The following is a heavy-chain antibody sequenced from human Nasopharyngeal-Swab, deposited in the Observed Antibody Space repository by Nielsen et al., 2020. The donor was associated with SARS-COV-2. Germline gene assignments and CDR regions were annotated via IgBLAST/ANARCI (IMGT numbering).Heavy chain of an antibody. D-gene: IGHD6-13*01. J-gene: IGHJ6*02. CDR2: FDPEDGET. CDR3: ATDLAAAGKYYYYYYGMDV. Sequence: ASVKVSCKASGYTFTGYYMHWVRQAPGKGLEWMRGFDPEDGETIYAQKFQGRVTMTEDTSTDTAYMELSSLRSEDTAVYYCATDLAAAGKYYYYYYGMDVWGQGTTVTVSS. V-gene: IGHV1-24*01. CDR1: GYTFTGYY.